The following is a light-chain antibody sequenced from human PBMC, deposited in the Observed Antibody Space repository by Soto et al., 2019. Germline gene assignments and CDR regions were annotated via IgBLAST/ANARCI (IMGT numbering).Light chain of an antibody. J-gene: IGLJ2*01. CDR1: SSDVGTYNL. Sequence: QSALTQPASVSGSPGQSITISCPGTSSDVGTYNLVSWHQHHPGKAPKLIIYEGSKRPSGVSNRFSGSKSGNTASLTISGLQAEDEADYYCCSFAVGSTLVFGGGTKLTVL. CDR2: EGS. CDR3: CSFAVGSTLV. V-gene: IGLV2-23*01.